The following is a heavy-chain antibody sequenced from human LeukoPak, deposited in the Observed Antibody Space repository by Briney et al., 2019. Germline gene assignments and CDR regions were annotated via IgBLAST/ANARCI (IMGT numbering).Heavy chain of an antibody. CDR1: GGTFSSYA. D-gene: IGHD3-9*01. V-gene: IGHV1-69*13. CDR3: ARSPHILTGENFDY. Sequence: SVKVSCKASGGTFSSYAISWVRQAPGQGLEWMGGIIPIFGTANYAQKFQGRVTITADESTSTAYMELSSLRSDDTAVYYCARSPHILTGENFDYWGQGTLVTVSS. CDR2: IIPIFGTA. J-gene: IGHJ4*02.